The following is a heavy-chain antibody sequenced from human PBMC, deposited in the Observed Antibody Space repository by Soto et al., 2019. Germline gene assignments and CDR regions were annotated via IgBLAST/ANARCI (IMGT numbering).Heavy chain of an antibody. CDR2: IYSGGST. J-gene: IGHJ4*02. Sequence: PGGSLRLSCAASGFTVSSNYMSWVRQAPGKGLEWVSVIYSGGSTYYADSVKGRFTISRDNSKNTLYLQMNSLRAEDTAVYYCARLPDYYDSSGYGDYWGQGTLVTVSS. V-gene: IGHV3-66*01. D-gene: IGHD3-22*01. CDR3: ARLPDYYDSSGYGDY. CDR1: GFTVSSNY.